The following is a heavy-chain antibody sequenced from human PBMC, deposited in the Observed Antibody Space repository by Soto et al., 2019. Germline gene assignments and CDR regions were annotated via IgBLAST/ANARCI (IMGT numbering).Heavy chain of an antibody. V-gene: IGHV4-39*02. CDR3: ARDFGAGAHFDH. CDR2: IYYSGST. Sequence: SETLSLTCTVSGGSISSSIYYWGWIRQPPGKGLEWIGSIYYSGSTYYNPSLKSRVTISVDTSKNQFSLKLTSVTVADTAVYYCARDFGAGAHFDHWGQGSLVTVSS. D-gene: IGHD3-10*01. J-gene: IGHJ4*02. CDR1: GGSISSSIYY.